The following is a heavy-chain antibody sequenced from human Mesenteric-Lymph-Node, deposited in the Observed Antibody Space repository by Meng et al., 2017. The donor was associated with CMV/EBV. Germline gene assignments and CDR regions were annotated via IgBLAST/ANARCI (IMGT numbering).Heavy chain of an antibody. Sequence: ASVKVSCKSSYYTFVDYGVNWVRQAPGQGLEWVGWISTYNGNTKYAQNLQGRFTMTTDTSTTTAYMELKSLRSDDTAVYYCARDTARSYYGMDVWGQGTTVTVSS. J-gene: IGHJ6*02. CDR2: ISTYNGNT. CDR3: ARDTARSYYGMDV. CDR1: YYTFVDYG. V-gene: IGHV1-18*01. D-gene: IGHD5-18*01.